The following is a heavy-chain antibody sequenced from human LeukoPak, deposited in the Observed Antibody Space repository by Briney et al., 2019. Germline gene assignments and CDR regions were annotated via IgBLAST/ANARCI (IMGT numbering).Heavy chain of an antibody. V-gene: IGHV1-46*01. Sequence: ASVKVSCKASGYTFTSYYMHWVRQAPGQGLEWMGIINPSGGSTSYAQKFQGRVTMTRDMSTSTVYMELSSLGSEDTGVYYCASLEYCSSTSCCWGQGTLVTVSS. CDR3: ASLEYCSSTSCC. CDR2: INPSGGST. CDR1: GYTFTSYY. J-gene: IGHJ4*02. D-gene: IGHD2-2*01.